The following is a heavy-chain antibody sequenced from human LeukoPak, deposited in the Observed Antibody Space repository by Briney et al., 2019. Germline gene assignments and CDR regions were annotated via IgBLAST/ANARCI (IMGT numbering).Heavy chain of an antibody. J-gene: IGHJ4*02. CDR1: GGSISNYY. D-gene: IGHD1-26*01. Sequence: SETLSLTCTVSGGSISNYYWSWIRQPPGKGLEWIGYIYYSGTTNYSPSLKSRVTISVDTSKNQFSLKLSSVTAADTAVYYCASARIVGATSFDYWGQGTLVTVSS. V-gene: IGHV4-59*08. CDR3: ASARIVGATSFDY. CDR2: IYYSGTT.